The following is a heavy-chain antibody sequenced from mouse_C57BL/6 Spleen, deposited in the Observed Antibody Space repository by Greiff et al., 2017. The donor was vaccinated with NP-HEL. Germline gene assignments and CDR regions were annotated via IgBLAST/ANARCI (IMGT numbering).Heavy chain of an antibody. CDR1: GYTFTSYW. D-gene: IGHD1-1*01. CDR2: IDPSDSYT. V-gene: IGHV1-50*01. Sequence: VQLKQPGAELVKPGASVKLSCKASGYTFTSYWMQWVKQRPGQGLEWIGEIDPSDSYTNYNQKFKGKATLTVDTSSSTAYMQLSSLTSEDSAVYYCARPLGGSSYDYYAMDYWGQGTSVTVSS. J-gene: IGHJ4*01. CDR3: ARPLGGSSYDYYAMDY.